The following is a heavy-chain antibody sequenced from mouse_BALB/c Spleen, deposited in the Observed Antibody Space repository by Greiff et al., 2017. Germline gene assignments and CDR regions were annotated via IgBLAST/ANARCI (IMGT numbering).Heavy chain of an antibody. V-gene: IGHV5-9-3*01. CDR1: GFTFSSYA. CDR3: AKSHGGFDY. J-gene: IGHJ2*01. Sequence: EVQVVESGGGLVKPGGSLKLSCAASGFTFSSYAMSWVRQTPEKRLEWVATISSGGSYTYYPDSVKGRFTISRDNAKNTLYLQMSSLRSEDTAMYYCAKSHGGFDYWGQGTTLTVSS. D-gene: IGHD6-1*01. CDR2: ISSGGSYT.